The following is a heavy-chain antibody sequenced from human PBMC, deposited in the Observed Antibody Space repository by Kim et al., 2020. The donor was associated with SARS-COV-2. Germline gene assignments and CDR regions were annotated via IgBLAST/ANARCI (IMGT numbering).Heavy chain of an antibody. V-gene: IGHV3-48*04. D-gene: IGHD4-17*01. CDR3: ASAFHDYVLT. CDR2: TL. J-gene: IGHJ5*02. Sequence: TLYYADAVKGRFNISRDNAKNSLYLQMHSLAAEDTAVYYCASAFHDYVLTWGQGTLVTVSS.